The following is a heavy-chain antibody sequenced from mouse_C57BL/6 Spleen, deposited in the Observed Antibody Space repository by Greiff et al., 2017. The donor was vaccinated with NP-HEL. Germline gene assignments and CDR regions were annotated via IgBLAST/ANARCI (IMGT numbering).Heavy chain of an antibody. CDR3: AREVVATDWYFDV. CDR2: IYPYNGVS. J-gene: IGHJ1*03. V-gene: IGHV1-31*01. Sequence: EGQRGEAGPELVKPGASVKISCKASGYSFTGYYMHWVKQSHGNILDWIGYIYPYNGVSSYNQKFKGKATLTVDKSSSTAYMELRSLTSEDSAVYYCAREVVATDWYFDVWGTGTTVTVSS. D-gene: IGHD1-1*01. CDR1: GYSFTGYY.